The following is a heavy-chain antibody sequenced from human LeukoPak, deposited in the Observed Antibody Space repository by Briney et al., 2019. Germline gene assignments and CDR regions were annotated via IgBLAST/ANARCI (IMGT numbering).Heavy chain of an antibody. J-gene: IGHJ4*02. CDR1: GFTFSSYE. D-gene: IGHD3-22*01. V-gene: IGHV3-48*03. CDR2: ISSSGSTI. CDR3: AKVRYGVVVITPNYFDY. Sequence: TGGSLRLSCAASGFTFSSYEMNWVRQAPGKGLEWVSYISSSGSTIYYADSVKGRFTISRDNAKNSLYLQMNSLRAEDTAVYYCAKVRYGVVVITPNYFDYWGQGTLVTVSS.